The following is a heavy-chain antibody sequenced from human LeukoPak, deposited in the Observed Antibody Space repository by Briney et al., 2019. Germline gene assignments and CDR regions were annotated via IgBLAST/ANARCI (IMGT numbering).Heavy chain of an antibody. CDR3: ARGHPLFYYDSSGYSQRRGYFDY. D-gene: IGHD3-22*01. CDR2: INHSGST. J-gene: IGHJ4*02. CDR1: GGSFSGYY. Sequence: SETLSLACAVYGGSFSGYYWSWIRQPPGKGLEWIGEINHSGSTNYNPSLKSRVTISVDTSKNQFSLKLSSVTAADTAVYYCARGHPLFYYDSSGYSQRRGYFDYWGQGTLVTVSS. V-gene: IGHV4-34*01.